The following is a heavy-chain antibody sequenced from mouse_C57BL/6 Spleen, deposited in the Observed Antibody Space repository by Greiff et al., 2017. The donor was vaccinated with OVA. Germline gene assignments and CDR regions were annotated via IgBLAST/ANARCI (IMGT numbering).Heavy chain of an antibody. Sequence: VQLQQPGAELVMPGASVKLSCKASGYTFTSYWMHWVKQRPGQGLEWIGEIDPSDSYTTYNQKFKGKSTLTVDKSSSTAYMQLSSLTSEDSAVYYCARGYFDVWGTGTTVTVSS. CDR2: IDPSDSYT. J-gene: IGHJ1*03. V-gene: IGHV1-69*01. CDR3: ARGYFDV. CDR1: GYTFTSYW.